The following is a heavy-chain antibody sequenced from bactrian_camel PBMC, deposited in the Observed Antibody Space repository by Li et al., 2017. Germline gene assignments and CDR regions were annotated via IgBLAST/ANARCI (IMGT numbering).Heavy chain of an antibody. Sequence: HVQLVESGGGLVQPGGSLRLSCAASGFTFSSYWMYWVRQAPGKGLEWVSSIYSDGSKTLYADSVKGRFTISQDNANNTVYLQMDRLRPEDTAMYHCAAGGNNGAPLIVDNRVSGKFGYWGRGTQVTVS. V-gene: IGHV3S6*01. D-gene: IGHD5*01. CDR2: IYSDGSKT. J-gene: IGHJ6*01. CDR3: AAGGNNGAPLIVDNRVSGKFGY. CDR1: GFTFSSYW.